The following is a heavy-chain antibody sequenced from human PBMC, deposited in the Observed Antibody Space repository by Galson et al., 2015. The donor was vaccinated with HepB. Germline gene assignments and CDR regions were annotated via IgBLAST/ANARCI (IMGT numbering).Heavy chain of an antibody. D-gene: IGHD3-9*01. V-gene: IGHV3-15*07. CDR1: GFTFSNAW. CDR3: TTKGPILTGYPLYYYGMDV. CDR2: IKSKTDGGTT. J-gene: IGHJ6*02. Sequence: SLRLSCAASGFTFSNAWMNWVRQAPGKGLEWVGRIKSKTDGGTTDYAAPVKGRFTISRDDSKNTLYLQMNSLKTEDTAVYYCTTKGPILTGYPLYYYGMDVWGQGTTVTVSS.